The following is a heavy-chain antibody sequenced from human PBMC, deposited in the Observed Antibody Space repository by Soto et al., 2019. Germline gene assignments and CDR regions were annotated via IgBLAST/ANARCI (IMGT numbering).Heavy chain of an antibody. Sequence: GSLRLSCIASEFTFISSFMGCVRHSPGKWLEWVANINQDGSGTYYVDSVKGRFTISRDNAKNSLYLQMNSLRAEDTAVYYCAIFFRGSPPYFFHHWGQGILVTVSS. V-gene: IGHV3-7*03. CDR3: AIFFRGSPPYFFHH. J-gene: IGHJ4*02. CDR2: INQDGSGT. D-gene: IGHD2-21*01. CDR1: EFTFISSF.